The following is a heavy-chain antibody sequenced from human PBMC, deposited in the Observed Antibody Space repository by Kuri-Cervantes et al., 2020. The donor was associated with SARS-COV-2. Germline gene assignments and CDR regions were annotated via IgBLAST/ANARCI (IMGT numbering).Heavy chain of an antibody. CDR3: ARQIMGDKRYQLLSQHISPWFDP. D-gene: IGHD2-2*01. CDR2: IYSGGST. J-gene: IGHJ5*02. Sequence: GESLKISCAASGFTVSSNYMSWVRQAPGKGLEWVSVIYSGGSTYYADSVKGRFTISRDNSKNTLYLQMNSLRAEDTAVYYCARQIMGDKRYQLLSQHISPWFDPWGQGTLVTVSS. CDR1: GFTVSSNY. V-gene: IGHV3-66*04.